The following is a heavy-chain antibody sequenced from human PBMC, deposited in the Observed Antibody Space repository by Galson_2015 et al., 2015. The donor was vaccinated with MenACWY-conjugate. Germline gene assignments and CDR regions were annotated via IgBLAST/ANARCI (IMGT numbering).Heavy chain of an antibody. D-gene: IGHD2-15*01. CDR1: GFTFTNYA. V-gene: IGHV3-23*01. Sequence: SLRLSCAASGFTFTNYAASWVRQAPGKGLEWVSGISGSGERTHYADSVKGRFTISRDNSKNTLHLQMNSLRAEDTAVYYCAKDRWYTYMNNYFDAGGQGTLVTVSS. CDR2: ISGSGERT. J-gene: IGHJ4*02. CDR3: AKDRWYTYMNNYFDA.